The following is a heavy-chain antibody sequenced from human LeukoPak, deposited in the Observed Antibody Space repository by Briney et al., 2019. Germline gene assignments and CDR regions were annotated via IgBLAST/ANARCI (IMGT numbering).Heavy chain of an antibody. D-gene: IGHD2-2*01. CDR3: ASALGYCSSTSCTGPNWFDP. CDR2: INPNSGGT. CDR1: GYTFTGYY. J-gene: IGHJ5*02. Sequence: ASVKVSCKASGYTFTGYYMHWVRQAPGQGLEWMGWINPNSGGTNYAQKFQGRVTMTRDTSISTAYMELSRLRSDDTAVYYCASALGYCSSTSCTGPNWFDPWGQGTLVTVSS. V-gene: IGHV1-2*02.